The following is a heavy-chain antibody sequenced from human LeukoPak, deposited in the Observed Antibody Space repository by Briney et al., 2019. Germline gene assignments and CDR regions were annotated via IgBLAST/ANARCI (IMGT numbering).Heavy chain of an antibody. V-gene: IGHV4-59*01. CDR2: IYYSGGT. Sequence: SETLSLTCTVSGGSINYYYWMWIRQPPGKGLEWIGYIYYSGGTHYNPSLKSRVTMLVDTSKNQFSLKLTAVTAADTAVYYCARNGLYDSSGYYYGRWGQGTLVTVSS. D-gene: IGHD3-22*01. CDR1: GGSINYYY. CDR3: ARNGLYDSSGYYYGR. J-gene: IGHJ4*02.